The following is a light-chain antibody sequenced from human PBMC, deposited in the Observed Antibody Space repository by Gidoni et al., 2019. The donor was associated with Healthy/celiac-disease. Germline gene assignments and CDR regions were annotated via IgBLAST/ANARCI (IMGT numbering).Light chain of an antibody. CDR3: QQYNSYSRT. CDR1: QSISSW. CDR2: KAS. J-gene: IGKJ1*01. V-gene: IGKV1-5*03. Sequence: DIQMTQSPSTLSASVGDRVTITCRASQSISSWLAWYQQKPGKAPKLLIHKASSLESGGPSRFSGSGSGTEFTLTISSLQPDDFATYYCQQYNSYSRTCGQGTKVEIK.